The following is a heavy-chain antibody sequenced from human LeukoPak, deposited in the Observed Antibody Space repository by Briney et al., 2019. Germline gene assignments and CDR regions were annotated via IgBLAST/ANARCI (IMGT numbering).Heavy chain of an antibody. J-gene: IGHJ4*02. V-gene: IGHV1-69*05. Sequence: SVTVSCQASGGTFSSYAISWGRQAPGQGLEWMGGIIPIFGTANYAQKFQGRVTITTDESTSTAYMELSSLRSEDTAVYYCGFTVGVVPAALDYWGQGTLVTVSS. CDR3: GFTVGVVPAALDY. CDR1: GGTFSSYA. CDR2: IIPIFGTA. D-gene: IGHD2-2*01.